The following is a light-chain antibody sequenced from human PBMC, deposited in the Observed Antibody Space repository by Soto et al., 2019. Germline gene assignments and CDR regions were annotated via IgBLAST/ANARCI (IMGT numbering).Light chain of an antibody. CDR3: SSYTSSSTPLNV. CDR1: SSGVGGYNY. V-gene: IGLV2-14*01. J-gene: IGLJ1*01. Sequence: QCVLTQPASVSGSPGQSITISCTGTSSGVGGYNYVSWYQQHPGKAPKLMIYDVSNRPSGVSNRFSGSKSGNTASLTISGLQAEDEADYYCSSYTSSSTPLNVFGTGTKVTVL. CDR2: DVS.